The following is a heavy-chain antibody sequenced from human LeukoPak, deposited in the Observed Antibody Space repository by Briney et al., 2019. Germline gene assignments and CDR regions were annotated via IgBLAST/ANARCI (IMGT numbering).Heavy chain of an antibody. V-gene: IGHV1-18*01. CDR2: ISAYNGNT. CDR3: ARDPDVDGGNSELDY. CDR1: GYTFTSYG. J-gene: IGHJ4*02. Sequence: ASVKVSCKASGYTFTSYGISWVRQAPGQGLEWMGWISAYNGNTNYAQKLQGRATMTTDTSTSTAYMELRSLRSDDTAVYYCARDPDVDGGNSELDYWGQGTLVTVSS. D-gene: IGHD4-23*01.